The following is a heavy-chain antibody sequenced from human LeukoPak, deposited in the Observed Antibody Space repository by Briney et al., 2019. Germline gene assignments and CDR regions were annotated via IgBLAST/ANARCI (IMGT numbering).Heavy chain of an antibody. Sequence: PSETLSLTCTVSGGSISSSSYYWGWVRQPPGKGLEWIATIYYSGSTYYNPSLKSRVTISVDTSRNQFSLKLTSVTAAETALYYCARIERITIFGAAKHNWIDPWGQGTLVTVSS. CDR1: GGSISSSSYY. CDR2: IYYSGST. D-gene: IGHD3-3*01. V-gene: IGHV4-39*01. CDR3: ARIERITIFGAAKHNWIDP. J-gene: IGHJ5*02.